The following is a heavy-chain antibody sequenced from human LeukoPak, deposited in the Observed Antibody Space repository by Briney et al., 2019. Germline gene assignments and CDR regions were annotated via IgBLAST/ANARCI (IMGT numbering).Heavy chain of an antibody. D-gene: IGHD5-18*01. J-gene: IGHJ5*02. CDR2: IWYDGSNK. V-gene: IGHV3-33*08. Sequence: PGGSLRLSCAASGFTFSTSWMSWVRQAPGKGLEWVAVIWYDGSNKYYADSVKGRFTISRDNSKNTLYLQMNSLRAEDTAVYYCARDWNTAMADPWGQGTLVTVSS. CDR1: GFTFSTSW. CDR3: ARDWNTAMADP.